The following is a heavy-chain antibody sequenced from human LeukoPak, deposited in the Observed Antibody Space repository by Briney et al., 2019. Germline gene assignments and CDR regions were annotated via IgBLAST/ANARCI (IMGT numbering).Heavy chain of an antibody. J-gene: IGHJ4*02. D-gene: IGHD3-16*01. V-gene: IGHV3-49*04. CDR1: GFTFGDYA. CDR3: TREGGGSAALDY. Sequence: GGSLRLSCTTSGFTFGDYAMSWVRQAPGKGLEWVGFIRSKAYGGTTEYAASVKGRFTISRDDSRRIVYLQMNSLKTEDTAVYYCTREGGGSAALDYWGQGPLVTVSS. CDR2: IRSKAYGGTT.